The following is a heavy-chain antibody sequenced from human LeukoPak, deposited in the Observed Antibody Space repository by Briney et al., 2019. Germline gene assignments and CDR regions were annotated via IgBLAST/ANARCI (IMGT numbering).Heavy chain of an antibody. D-gene: IGHD4-17*01. J-gene: IGHJ6*02. Sequence: SETLSLTCTVSGGSISSSSYYWGWIRQPPGKGLEWIGSIYYSGSTYYNPSLKSRVTISVDKSKNQFSLKLSSVTAADTAVYYCASQRYGDYERAHYYYYGMDVWGQGTTVTVSS. CDR2: IYYSGST. CDR3: ASQRYGDYERAHYYYYGMDV. V-gene: IGHV4-39*07. CDR1: GGSISSSSYY.